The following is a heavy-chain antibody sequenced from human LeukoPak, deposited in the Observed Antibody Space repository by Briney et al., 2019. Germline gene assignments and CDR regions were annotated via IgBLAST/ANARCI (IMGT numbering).Heavy chain of an antibody. CDR1: GFTFSSYI. CDR2: ISPSGGST. V-gene: IGHV3-23*01. D-gene: IGHD1/OR15-1a*01. Sequence: GGSLRLSCAASGFTFSSYIMTWGRQAPGKGLEWVSAISPSGGSTFYADSVRGRFTISRDNSKNTLHLQMSSLRAEDTAVYYCSKRGTNGGPFDYWGQGTLVTVSS. CDR3: SKRGTNGGPFDY. J-gene: IGHJ4*02.